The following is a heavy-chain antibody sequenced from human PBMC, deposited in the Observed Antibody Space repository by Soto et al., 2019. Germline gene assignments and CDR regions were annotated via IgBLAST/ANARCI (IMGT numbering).Heavy chain of an antibody. D-gene: IGHD2-21*02. CDR3: ARLVVTAPYYYCCMDV. V-gene: IGHV5-10-1*01. CDR2: IEPSDSYT. Sequence: PGESLKISCKGSGYSFTSYWISWVRQMPGKGLEWMGRIEPSDSYTNYSPSFQGHVTISADKSISTAYLQWSSLKASDTAMYYCARLVVTAPYYYCCMDVWRQATTVT. J-gene: IGHJ6*02. CDR1: GYSFTSYW.